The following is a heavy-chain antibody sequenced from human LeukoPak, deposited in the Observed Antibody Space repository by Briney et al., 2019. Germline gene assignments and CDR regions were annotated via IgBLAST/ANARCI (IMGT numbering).Heavy chain of an antibody. Sequence: PGGSLRLSCVASGFTFSSYWMHWVRQAPGKGLVWVSRINSDGSSTSYADSVKGRFTISRDNAENTVYLQMNSLRAEDTAVYYCARDAFGVDKSPFWGQGTLVTVSS. D-gene: IGHD3-3*01. V-gene: IGHV3-74*01. CDR3: ARDAFGVDKSPF. J-gene: IGHJ4*02. CDR1: GFTFSSYW. CDR2: INSDGSST.